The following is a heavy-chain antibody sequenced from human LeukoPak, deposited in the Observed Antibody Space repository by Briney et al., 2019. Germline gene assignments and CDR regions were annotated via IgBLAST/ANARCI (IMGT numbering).Heavy chain of an antibody. V-gene: IGHV4-39*07. J-gene: IGHJ6*03. CDR2: INSSGST. CDR1: GGSISSYY. Sequence: PSETLSLTCTVSGGSISSYYWSWIRQPPGKGLEWIGSINSSGSTYYNPSLKSRVTISVDRSKNQFSLKLSSVTAADTAVYYCARGYCSGGSCYSSYYYSYMDVWGKGTTVTVSS. CDR3: ARGYCSGGSCYSSYYYSYMDV. D-gene: IGHD2-15*01.